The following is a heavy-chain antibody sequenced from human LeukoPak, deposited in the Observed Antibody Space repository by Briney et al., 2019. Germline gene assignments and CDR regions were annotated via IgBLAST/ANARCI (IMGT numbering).Heavy chain of an antibody. CDR1: GGSISTYY. Sequence: SETLSLTCTVSGGSISTYYWGWIRQPPGKGLEWIGYIYYSGSTNYNPSLKSRVTISVDTSKNQFSLKLSSVTAADTAVYYCASEGLSPTYDAFDIWGQGTMVTVSS. J-gene: IGHJ3*02. CDR2: IYYSGST. D-gene: IGHD3-3*01. CDR3: ASEGLSPTYDAFDI. V-gene: IGHV4-59*08.